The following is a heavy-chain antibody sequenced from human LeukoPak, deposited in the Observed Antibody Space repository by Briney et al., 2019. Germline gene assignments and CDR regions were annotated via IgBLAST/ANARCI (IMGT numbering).Heavy chain of an antibody. CDR2: ISTSSGRT. V-gene: IGHV3-23*01. Sequence: GGSLRLSCAASGFTFSSHVISWVRQTPGKGLEWVSAISTSSGRTYYADSVKGRFTISRDNAKNTLYLQMNSLRAEDTAVYYCARELGYCSGGSCSYPLGAFDLWGQGTMVTVSS. CDR1: GFTFSSHV. J-gene: IGHJ3*01. CDR3: ARELGYCSGGSCSYPLGAFDL. D-gene: IGHD2-15*01.